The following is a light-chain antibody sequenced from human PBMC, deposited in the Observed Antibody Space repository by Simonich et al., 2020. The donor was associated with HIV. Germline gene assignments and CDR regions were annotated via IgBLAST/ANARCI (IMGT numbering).Light chain of an antibody. J-gene: IGKJ5*01. V-gene: IGKV3-15*01. CDR3: QQNNNWPIT. CDR1: QSVSRN. Sequence: EIVMTQSPGTLSVSPGERATLTCTASQSVSRNLAWCQQKPGQAPRLLVYGASARATGITARFIGSGSGTEFTLTINSLQSEDFAVYYCQQNNNWPITFGQGTRLEIK. CDR2: GAS.